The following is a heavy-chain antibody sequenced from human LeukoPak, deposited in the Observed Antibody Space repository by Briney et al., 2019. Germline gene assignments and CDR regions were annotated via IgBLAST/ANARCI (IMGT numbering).Heavy chain of an antibody. J-gene: IGHJ6*03. CDR2: IYVDGST. CDR1: GFTFSSYA. Sequence: GGSLRLSCAASGFTFSSYAMSWVRQAPGKGLQWVSVIYVDGSTYYADSVKGRITISRDNSRNTLYLQMNSLRAEDTALYYCARGSPDYYYMDVWGKGTTVTVSS. V-gene: IGHV3-66*01. CDR3: ARGSPDYYYMDV.